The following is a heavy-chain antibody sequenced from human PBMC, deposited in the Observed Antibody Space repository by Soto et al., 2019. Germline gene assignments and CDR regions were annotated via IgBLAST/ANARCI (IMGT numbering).Heavy chain of an antibody. CDR3: ARSPRSSPYFDY. V-gene: IGHV5-51*01. CDR2: IYPGDHET. CDR1: DYTFAAYW. J-gene: IGHJ4*02. D-gene: IGHD6-13*01. Sequence: GESLKISCKGFDYTFAAYWIGWVRQLPGKGLEWMGIIYPGDHETRYSPSFHGKVTISADRSVNPAYLQWNSLEASDTAFYFCARSPRSSPYFDYWGQGALVTVSS.